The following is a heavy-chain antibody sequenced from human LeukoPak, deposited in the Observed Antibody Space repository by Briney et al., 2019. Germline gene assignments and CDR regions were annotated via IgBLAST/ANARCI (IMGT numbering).Heavy chain of an antibody. Sequence: GGSVRLSCAASGFTFSSYAMSWVRQAPGKGLEWVSAISCSGGSTYYADSVKGRFTISRDNSKNTLYLQMNSLRAEDTAVYYCAKVYREGCTNGVCYTSHYYYYYMDVWGKGTTVTVSS. CDR3: AKVYREGCTNGVCYTSHYYYYYMDV. CDR2: ISCSGGST. D-gene: IGHD2-8*01. V-gene: IGHV3-23*01. CDR1: GFTFSSYA. J-gene: IGHJ6*03.